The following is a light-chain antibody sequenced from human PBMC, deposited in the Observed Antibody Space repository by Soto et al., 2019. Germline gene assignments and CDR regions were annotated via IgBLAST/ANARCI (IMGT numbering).Light chain of an antibody. CDR1: QSISSY. J-gene: IGKJ1*01. Sequence: DIPMTQSPSSLSASVGDRVTITSRASQSISSYLNWYQQKPGKAPKLLIYAASSWQSGVPSRFSGSGSVTDFTLTISSLQPEDFATYYCQQSYSTSWTFGQGTKVDIK. CDR3: QQSYSTSWT. CDR2: AAS. V-gene: IGKV1-39*01.